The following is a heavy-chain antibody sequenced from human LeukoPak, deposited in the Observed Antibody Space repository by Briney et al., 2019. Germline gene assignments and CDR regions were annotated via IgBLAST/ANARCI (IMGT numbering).Heavy chain of an antibody. D-gene: IGHD1-26*01. V-gene: IGHV3-66*01. CDR1: GFTFSSYW. CDR2: IYSGGST. CDR3: ARVAWELSYYYGMDV. J-gene: IGHJ6*02. Sequence: PGGSLRLSCAASGFTFSSYWMSWVRQAPGKGLEWVSVIYSGGSTYYADSVKGRFTISRDNSKNTLYLQMNSLRAEDTAVYYCARVAWELSYYYGMDVWGQGTTVTVSS.